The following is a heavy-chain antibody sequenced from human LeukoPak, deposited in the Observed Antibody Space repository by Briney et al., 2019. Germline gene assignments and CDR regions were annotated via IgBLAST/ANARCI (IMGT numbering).Heavy chain of an antibody. V-gene: IGHV1-18*01. D-gene: IGHD3-3*02. J-gene: IGHJ4*02. CDR2: ISGYTGNT. CDR1: GYSFTNYG. CDR3: AGAPRVASTRRFDY. Sequence: ASVKVSCKASGYSFTNYGVNWVRQAPGQGLEWLGWISGYTGNTDYAQKFQGRVTMTTDTSTTTAYMELRSLRSDDTAVYYCAGAPRVASTRRFDYWGQGTLVTVSS.